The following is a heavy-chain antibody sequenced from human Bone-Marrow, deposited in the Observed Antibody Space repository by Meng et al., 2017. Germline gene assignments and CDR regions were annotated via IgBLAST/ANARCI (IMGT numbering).Heavy chain of an antibody. CDR2: FHHSGTT. V-gene: IGHV4-4*02. Sequence: QGQLQGSGPGLVKPSGPLSLTCGVSGASVSSGYWWTWVRQPPGKGLEWIGEFHHSGTTNYNPSLRSRVTISVDTSKNQFSLRLTSVTAADTAVYYCAASPGWWRIDSWGQGTLVTVSS. D-gene: IGHD6-19*01. CDR3: AASPGWWRIDS. CDR1: GASVSSGYW. J-gene: IGHJ4*02.